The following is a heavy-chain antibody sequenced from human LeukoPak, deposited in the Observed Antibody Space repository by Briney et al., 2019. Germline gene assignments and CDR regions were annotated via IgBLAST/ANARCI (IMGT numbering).Heavy chain of an antibody. D-gene: IGHD2-2*01. CDR2: ISSSGSTI. CDR1: GFTFSSYE. CDR3: ARNIVPAAVNYYYYGMDV. J-gene: IGHJ6*04. V-gene: IGHV3-48*03. Sequence: PGGSLRLSCAASGFTFSSYEMNWVRQAPGKGLEWVSHISSSGSTIYYADCVKGRFTISRDNAKNSLYLQMNSLRAKDTAVYYCARNIVPAAVNYYYYGMDVWGKGTTVTVSS.